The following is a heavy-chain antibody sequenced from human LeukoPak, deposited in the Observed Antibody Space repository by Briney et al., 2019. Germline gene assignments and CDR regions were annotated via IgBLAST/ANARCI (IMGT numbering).Heavy chain of an antibody. D-gene: IGHD3-16*01. CDR2: IYYSGST. CDR1: GGSISSYY. CDR3: ARDDWGSSTHWFDH. Sequence: SETLSLTCTVSGGSISSYYWSWIRQPPGKGLEWIGYIYYSGSTNYNPSLKSRVTISVDTSKNQFSLKLSSVTAADTAVYYCARDDWGSSTHWFDHWGQGTLVTVSS. J-gene: IGHJ5*02. V-gene: IGHV4-59*01.